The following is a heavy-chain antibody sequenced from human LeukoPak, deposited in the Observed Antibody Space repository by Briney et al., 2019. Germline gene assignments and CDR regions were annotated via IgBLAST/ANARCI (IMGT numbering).Heavy chain of an antibody. Sequence: PGGSLRLFCAASGFTFSSYGMHWVRQAPGKGLEWVAVISYDGSNKYYADSVKGRFTISRDNSKNTLYLQMNSLSAEETAVYYCATAGDDAPDIWGQGTMVTVSS. V-gene: IGHV3-30*03. CDR2: ISYDGSNK. J-gene: IGHJ3*02. D-gene: IGHD3-16*01. CDR3: ATAGDDAPDI. CDR1: GFTFSSYG.